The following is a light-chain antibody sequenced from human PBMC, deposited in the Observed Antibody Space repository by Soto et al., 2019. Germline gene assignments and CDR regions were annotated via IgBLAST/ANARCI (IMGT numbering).Light chain of an antibody. CDR2: GAS. J-gene: IGKJ4*02. CDR3: QQFAGS. V-gene: IGKV3-20*01. Sequence: VMTQSPATLSLSPGEISTLSCRASQSVSPSSLAWYQQRPGQSPRLLIYGASSRATGIPDRFSGRGSGTDFTLIISRLEPEDSAVYYCQQFAGSFGGGTKVDI. CDR1: QSVSPSS.